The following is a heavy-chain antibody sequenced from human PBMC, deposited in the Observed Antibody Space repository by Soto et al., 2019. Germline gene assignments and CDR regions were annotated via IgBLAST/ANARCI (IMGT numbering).Heavy chain of an antibody. D-gene: IGHD5-12*01. CDR1: GFPFGDYY. V-gene: IGHV3-11*04. J-gene: IGHJ4*02. CDR3: AKPPPDGYNSWFDY. Sequence: GGSLRLSCAASGFPFGDYYMSWIRQAPGKGLEWVSYISSSGSSTYYVDSVRGRFTISRDNAKNTLYLQMNSLRAEDTAVYYCAKPPPDGYNSWFDYWGQGTLVTVSS. CDR2: ISSSGSST.